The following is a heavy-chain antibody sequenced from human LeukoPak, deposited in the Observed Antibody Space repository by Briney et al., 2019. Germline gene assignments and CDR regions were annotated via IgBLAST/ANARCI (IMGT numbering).Heavy chain of an antibody. Sequence: SVKVSCKASGGTFSSYAISWVRQAPGQGLEWMGGIIPIFGTANYAQKFQGRVTITTDESTSTAYMELSRLRSDDTAVYYCARDPAETTLRGVTLVDYWGQGTLVTVSS. CDR1: GGTFSSYA. V-gene: IGHV1-69*05. J-gene: IGHJ4*02. D-gene: IGHD3-10*01. CDR3: ARDPAETTLRGVTLVDY. CDR2: IIPIFGTA.